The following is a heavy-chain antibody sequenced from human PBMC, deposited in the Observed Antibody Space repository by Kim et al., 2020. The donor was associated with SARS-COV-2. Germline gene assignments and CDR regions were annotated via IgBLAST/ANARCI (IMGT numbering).Heavy chain of an antibody. V-gene: IGHV2-5*01. CDR3: AQLVATITGFDY. J-gene: IGHJ4*02. Sequence: YSPSLKSRLTITKDTSKNQVVLTMTNMDPVDTATYYCAQLVATITGFDYWGQGTLVTVSS. D-gene: IGHD5-12*01.